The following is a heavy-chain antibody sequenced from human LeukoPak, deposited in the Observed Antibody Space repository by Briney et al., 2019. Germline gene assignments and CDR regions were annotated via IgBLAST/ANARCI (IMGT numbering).Heavy chain of an antibody. CDR1: GFTFSDYV. V-gene: IGHV3-23*01. J-gene: IGHJ4*02. D-gene: IGHD5-18*01. CDR3: AKESLRGHSYGFDN. CDR2: ITSSGTNV. Sequence: PGESLRLSCAASGFTFSDYVMIWVRKAPGRGLEWVSYITSSGTNVYYADSVKGRFTISRDNSRNTLYLQMNSLRAGDTALYYCAKESLRGHSYGFDNWGQGTLVTVSS.